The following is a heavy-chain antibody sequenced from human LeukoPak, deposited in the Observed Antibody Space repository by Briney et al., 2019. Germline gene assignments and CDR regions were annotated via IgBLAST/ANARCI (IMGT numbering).Heavy chain of an antibody. CDR2: ITPIFGTA. V-gene: IGHV1-69*13. J-gene: IGHJ4*02. Sequence: GASVKVSCKASGGTLSSYTITWVRQAPGQGLEWMGGITPIFGTADYAQKFQGRVTITADESTSTAYMELSSLRSEDTAVYYCAIPGVSDYWGQGTLVTVSS. CDR1: GGTLSSYT. CDR3: AIPGVSDY.